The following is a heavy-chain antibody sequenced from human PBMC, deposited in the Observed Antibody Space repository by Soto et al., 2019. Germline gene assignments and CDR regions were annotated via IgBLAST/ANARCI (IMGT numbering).Heavy chain of an antibody. CDR2: MNPNSGNT. V-gene: IGHV1-8*01. CDR1: GYTFTSYD. J-gene: IGHJ3*02. Sequence: GASVKVSCKASGYTFTSYDINWVRQATGQGLEWMGWMNPNSGNTGYAQKFQGRVTMTRNTSMSTVYMELSSLRSEDTAVYYCAKNIVVVPAASVAFDIWGQATMVTVSS. D-gene: IGHD2-2*01. CDR3: AKNIVVVPAASVAFDI.